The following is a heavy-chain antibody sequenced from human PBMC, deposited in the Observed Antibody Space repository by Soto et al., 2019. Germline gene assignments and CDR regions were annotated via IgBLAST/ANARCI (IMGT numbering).Heavy chain of an antibody. CDR2: INAGNGNT. CDR3: ARGGSLYWYFDL. J-gene: IGHJ2*01. CDR1: GYTFTSYA. V-gene: IGHV1-3*01. D-gene: IGHD1-26*01. Sequence: QVQLVQSGAEVKKPGASVKVSCMASGYTFTSYAMHWVRQAPGQRLEWMGWINAGNGNTKYSQKFQGRVTITRDTSASIAYMELSSLRSEDTAVYYCARGGSLYWYFDLWGRGTLVTVSS.